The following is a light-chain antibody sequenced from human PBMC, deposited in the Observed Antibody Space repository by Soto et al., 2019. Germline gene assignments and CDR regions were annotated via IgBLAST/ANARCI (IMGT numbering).Light chain of an antibody. CDR3: QQYGSSPNT. V-gene: IGKV3-20*01. Sequence: EIVLTQSPGTLSLSPGERATLSCRASQSVSSSYFAWYQQKPGQAPRLLIYGASSRATGIPDRFSGSGSGTDFTLTISRLEPEEFAVYYCQQYGSSPNTFGEGTKLGIK. J-gene: IGKJ2*01. CDR1: QSVSSSY. CDR2: GAS.